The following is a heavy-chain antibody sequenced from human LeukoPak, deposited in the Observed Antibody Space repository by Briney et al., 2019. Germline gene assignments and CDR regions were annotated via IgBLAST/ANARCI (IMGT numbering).Heavy chain of an antibody. CDR1: GGSISSGSYY. CDR2: IYTSGST. V-gene: IGHV4-61*02. CDR3: ARGVRYFDWLPDY. J-gene: IGHJ4*02. D-gene: IGHD3-9*01. Sequence: SETLSLTCTVSGGSISSGSYYWSWIRQPAGKGLEWIGRIYTSGSTNYNPSLKSRVTISVDTSKNQFSLKLSSVTAADTAVYYCARGVRYFDWLPDYWGQGTLVTVSS.